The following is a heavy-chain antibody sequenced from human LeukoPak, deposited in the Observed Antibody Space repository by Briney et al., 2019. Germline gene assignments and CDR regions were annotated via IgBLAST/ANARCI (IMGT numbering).Heavy chain of an antibody. Sequence: SVKVSCKASGGTFSSYAISWVRQAPGQGLEWMGGIIPIFGTANYAQKFQGRVTITADKSTSTAYMELSSLRSEDTAVYYCAGLSTIVATINVDYYYGMDVWGKGTTVTVSS. CDR2: IIPIFGTA. V-gene: IGHV1-69*06. D-gene: IGHD5-12*01. CDR1: GGTFSSYA. J-gene: IGHJ6*04. CDR3: AGLSTIVATINVDYYYGMDV.